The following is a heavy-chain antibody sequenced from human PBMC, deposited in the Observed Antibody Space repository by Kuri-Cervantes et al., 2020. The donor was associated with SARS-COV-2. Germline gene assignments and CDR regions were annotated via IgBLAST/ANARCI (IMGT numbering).Heavy chain of an antibody. CDR1: GFTFSNAW. CDR3: AEGHSGT. D-gene: IGHD1-26*01. Sequence: GESLKISCAASGFTFSNAWMNWVRQAPGKGLEWVGRIKSKTDGGTTDYAAPVKGRFTISRDDSKNTLYLQMNSLRAEDTAVYYCAEGHSGTWGQGTLVTVSS. J-gene: IGHJ5*02. CDR2: IKSKTDGGTT. V-gene: IGHV3-15*07.